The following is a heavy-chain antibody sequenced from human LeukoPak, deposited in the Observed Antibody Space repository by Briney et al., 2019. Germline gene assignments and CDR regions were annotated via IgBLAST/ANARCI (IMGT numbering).Heavy chain of an antibody. Sequence: GGSLRLSCSASGFPFRNYAMHWVRQAPGKGLEWVAVISSDGSNTNYAESVKGRFTISRDNSKNMLYLQMSSLRAEDTAVYFCAREYGDYGNAFDIWGQGTVVTVSS. D-gene: IGHD4-17*01. CDR3: AREYGDYGNAFDI. V-gene: IGHV3-30-3*01. CDR1: GFPFRNYA. CDR2: ISSDGSNT. J-gene: IGHJ3*02.